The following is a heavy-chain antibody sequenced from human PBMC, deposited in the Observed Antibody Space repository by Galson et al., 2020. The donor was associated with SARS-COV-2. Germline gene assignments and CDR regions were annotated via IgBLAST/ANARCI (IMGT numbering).Heavy chain of an antibody. V-gene: IGHV3-30-3*01. J-gene: IGHJ3*02. CDR1: GLTFSTYA. Sequence: GGSLRLSCTASGLTFSTYAMHWVRQAPGKGLEWVSVILHDGGNKKYADAVKAQFTISRDNSKNTLSLQMNSPRPEDTAVYYCEREQEPGRAFDIWGQGTMVTVSS. CDR2: ILHDGGNK. CDR3: EREQEPGRAFDI.